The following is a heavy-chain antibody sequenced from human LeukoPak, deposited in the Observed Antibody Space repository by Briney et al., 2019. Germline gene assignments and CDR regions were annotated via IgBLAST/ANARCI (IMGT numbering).Heavy chain of an antibody. CDR2: IYHSGST. Sequence: SETLSLTCTVSGGSISSGGYYWSWIRQPPGKGLEWIGYIYHSGSTYYNPSLKSRVTISVDRSKNQFSLKLSSVTAADTAVYYCAKGSSSSLGIVAFGIWGQGTMVTVSS. V-gene: IGHV4-30-2*01. CDR3: AKGSSSSLGIVAFGI. CDR1: GGSISSGGYY. J-gene: IGHJ3*02. D-gene: IGHD6-6*01.